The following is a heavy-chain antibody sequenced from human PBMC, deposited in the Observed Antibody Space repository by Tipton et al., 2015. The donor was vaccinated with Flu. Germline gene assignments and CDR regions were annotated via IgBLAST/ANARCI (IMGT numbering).Heavy chain of an antibody. J-gene: IGHJ4*02. CDR3: ARHRRPSSWDFDY. V-gene: IGHV4-59*08. D-gene: IGHD6-13*01. Sequence: TLSLTCAVSGYSISSYYWSWIRQPPGKGLEWIGYSHYSGSTNYNPSLKSRVTISVDTSKNHLSLKLSSVTAADTAVYYCARHRRPSSWDFDYWGQGSLVTVSS. CDR2: SHYSGST. CDR1: GYSISSYY.